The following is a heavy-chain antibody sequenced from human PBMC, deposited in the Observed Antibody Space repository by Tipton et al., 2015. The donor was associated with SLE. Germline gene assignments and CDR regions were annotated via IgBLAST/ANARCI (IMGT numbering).Heavy chain of an antibody. D-gene: IGHD5-18*01. CDR2: MNPNSGNT. CDR3: ARANTALRYYYYYMDV. V-gene: IGHV1-8*02. CDR1: GYTFTSYY. Sequence: QLVQSGAEVKKPGASVKVSCKASGYTFTSYYMHWVRQAPGQGLEWMGWMNPNSGNTGYAQKFQGRVTMTRNTSVSTAYMELSSLRSEDTAVYYCARANTALRYYYYYMDVWGKGTTVTVSS. J-gene: IGHJ6*03.